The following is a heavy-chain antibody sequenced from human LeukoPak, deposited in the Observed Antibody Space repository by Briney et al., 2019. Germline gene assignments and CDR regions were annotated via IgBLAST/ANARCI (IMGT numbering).Heavy chain of an antibody. J-gene: IGHJ4*02. V-gene: IGHV4-30-2*01. CDR3: ARVSYYGLGSFHFDY. Sequence: SETLSLTCEVSGGSIISGVYSWSWIRQPPGKGLEWIGYIYDSGSAYYNPSLNSRVTMSVDRSKNQFSLNLTSVTAADTAVYYCARVSYYGLGSFHFDYWGQGTLVTVSS. CDR2: IYDSGSA. CDR1: GGSIISGVYS. D-gene: IGHD3-10*01.